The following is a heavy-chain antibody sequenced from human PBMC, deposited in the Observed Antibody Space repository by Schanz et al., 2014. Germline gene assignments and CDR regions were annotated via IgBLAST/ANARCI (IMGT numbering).Heavy chain of an antibody. CDR2: IKGDSSEK. CDR3: ARDPNSVNEIDY. J-gene: IGHJ4*02. D-gene: IGHD5-12*01. CDR1: GFTFSDHW. Sequence: VQLVESGGALVQPGGSLRLSCSASGFTFSDHWMSWVRQPPGKGLEWVANIKGDSSEKNYVGSVKGRFTLSRDNAKKTMDLQMNSLRVEDTAVYYCARDPNSVNEIDYWGQGTLVTVSS. V-gene: IGHV3-7*03.